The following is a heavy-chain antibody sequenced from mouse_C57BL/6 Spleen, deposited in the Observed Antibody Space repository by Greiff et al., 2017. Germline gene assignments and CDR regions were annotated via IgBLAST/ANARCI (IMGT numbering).Heavy chain of an antibody. V-gene: IGHV1-15*01. D-gene: IGHD2-4*01. CDR2: IDPETGGT. Sequence: QVQLKESGAELVRPGASVTLSCKASGYTFTDYEMHWVKQTPVHGLEWIGAIDPETGGTAYNQKFKGKAILTADKSSSTAYMELRSLTSEDSAVYYCTCYDYDRVDYWGQGTTLTVSS. CDR3: TCYDYDRVDY. J-gene: IGHJ2*01. CDR1: GYTFTDYE.